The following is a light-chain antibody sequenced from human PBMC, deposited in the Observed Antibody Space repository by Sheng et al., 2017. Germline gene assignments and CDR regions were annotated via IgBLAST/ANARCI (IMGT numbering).Light chain of an antibody. J-gene: IGKJ1*01. CDR3: QQYYSYPWT. Sequence: DIQMTQSPSSLSASIGDRVTITCRASETIDNFLNWYQQKAGGVPKLLIYSTSSVQNGVPSRFSGSGSGTEFTLTISSLQPDDFATYYCQQYYSYPWTFGPGTKVEIK. V-gene: IGKV1-5*03. CDR1: ETIDNF. CDR2: STS.